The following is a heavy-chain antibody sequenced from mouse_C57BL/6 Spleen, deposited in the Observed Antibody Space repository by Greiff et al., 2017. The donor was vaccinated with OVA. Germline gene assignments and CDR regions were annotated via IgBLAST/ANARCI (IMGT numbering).Heavy chain of an antibody. J-gene: IGHJ2*01. CDR2: IDPSDSET. CDR1: GYTFTSYW. Sequence: QVQLQQPGAELVRPGSSVKLSCKASGYTFTSYWMHWVKQRPIQGLEWIGNIDPSDSETHYNQKFKDKATLTVDKSSSTAYMQLSSLTSDDSAVYYGARRIYGSSSYYFDYWGQGTTLTVSA. D-gene: IGHD1-1*01. V-gene: IGHV1-52*01. CDR3: ARRIYGSSSYYFDY.